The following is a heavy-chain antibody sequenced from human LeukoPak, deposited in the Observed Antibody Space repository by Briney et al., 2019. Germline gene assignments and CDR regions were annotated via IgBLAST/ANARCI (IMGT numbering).Heavy chain of an antibody. CDR1: GFTVSSYY. J-gene: IGHJ4*02. Sequence: GGSLRLSCAASGFTVSSYYMNWVRQAPGKELEGVSVIYTGGGRYYTDSVRGRCTISRDTSKNMVFLQMHSLRVEDTAVYYCARGIDYWGRGTLVTVSS. V-gene: IGHV3-53*01. CDR2: IYTGGGR. CDR3: ARGIDY.